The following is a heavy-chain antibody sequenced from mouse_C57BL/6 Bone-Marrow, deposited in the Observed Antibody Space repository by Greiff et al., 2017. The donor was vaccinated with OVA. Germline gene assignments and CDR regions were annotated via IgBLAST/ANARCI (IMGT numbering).Heavy chain of an antibody. Sequence: EVKLVESGGGLVKPGGSLKLSCAASGFTFSDYGMHWVRQAPEKGLEWVAYISSGSSTIYYADTVKGRFTISRDNAKSTLFLQMTSLRSEDTAMYYCARANYYVSFDYGGQGTTLTVSS. CDR2: ISSGSSTI. CDR1: GFTFSDYG. CDR3: ARANYYVSFDY. V-gene: IGHV5-17*01. D-gene: IGHD1-1*01. J-gene: IGHJ2*01.